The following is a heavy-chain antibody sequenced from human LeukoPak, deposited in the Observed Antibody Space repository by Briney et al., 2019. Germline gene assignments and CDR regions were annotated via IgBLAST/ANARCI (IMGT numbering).Heavy chain of an antibody. Sequence: SETLSLTCTVSGGSISSSSYYWGWIRQPPGKGLEWIGSIHYSGSTYYNPSLKSRVTISVDTSKNQFSLKVSSVTAADTAVYXXARHERXXSLYYYYYYMDVWGKGTTVTVSS. J-gene: IGHJ6*03. CDR3: ARHERXXSLYYYYYYMDV. CDR2: IHYSGST. V-gene: IGHV4-39*01. CDR1: GGSISSSSYY.